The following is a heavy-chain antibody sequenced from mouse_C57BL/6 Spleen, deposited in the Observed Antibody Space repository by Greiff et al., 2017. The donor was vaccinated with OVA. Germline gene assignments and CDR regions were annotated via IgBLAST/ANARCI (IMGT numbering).Heavy chain of an antibody. V-gene: IGHV2-5*01. J-gene: IGHJ3*01. CDR3: AKNPYNGNYSFAY. CDR2: IWRGGST. D-gene: IGHD2-10*01. Sequence: QVQLQQSGPGLVQPSQSLSITCTVSGFSLTSYGVHWVRQSPGTGLEWLGVIWRGGSTDYNAAFMSRLSITKDNSKSQVFFKMNSLQADDTAIYYCAKNPYNGNYSFAYWGQGTLVTVSA. CDR1: GFSLTSYG.